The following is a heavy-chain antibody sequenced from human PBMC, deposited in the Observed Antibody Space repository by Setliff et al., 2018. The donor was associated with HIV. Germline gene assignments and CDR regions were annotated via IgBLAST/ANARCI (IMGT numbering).Heavy chain of an antibody. V-gene: IGHV3-30*02. D-gene: IGHD2-15*01. CDR1: GFTFNTHA. J-gene: IGHJ4*02. Sequence: LRLSCAASGFTFNTHAMHWVRQVPGKGLEWVAFIRFDGSNKYYVDSVKGRFTISRDNSKNTMYLQMNSLRAEDTAVYYCAKDGQGYCSGGSCYPDYWGQGTLVTVSS. CDR3: AKDGQGYCSGGSCYPDY. CDR2: IRFDGSNK.